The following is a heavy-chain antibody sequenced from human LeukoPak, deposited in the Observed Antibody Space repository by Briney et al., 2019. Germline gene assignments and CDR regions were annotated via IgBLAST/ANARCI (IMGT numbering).Heavy chain of an antibody. Sequence: ASVKVSCKASGYSFTAYWLHWVRQAPGKGLEWMGFTDLSTGGAKLALKFQDRVTLTRDTSTSTAYMDLSGLTSGDTAVYYCARDRPHNCFDHWGQGTLVTVSS. CDR2: TDLSTGGA. CDR1: GYSFTAYW. J-gene: IGHJ5*02. CDR3: ARDRPHNCFDH. V-gene: IGHV1-2*02. D-gene: IGHD6-6*01.